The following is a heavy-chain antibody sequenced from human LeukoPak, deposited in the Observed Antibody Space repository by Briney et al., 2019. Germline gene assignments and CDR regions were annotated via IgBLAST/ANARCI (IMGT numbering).Heavy chain of an antibody. CDR1: GFTFSNYW. J-gene: IGHJ6*03. CDR2: INSDGSST. V-gene: IGHV3-74*01. Sequence: GGSLRLSCAASGFTFSNYWMHWVRQAPGKGLVWVSRINSDGSSTSYADSVKGRFTISRDNAKNTLYLQMNSQRAEDTAVYYCARVSSGSYFGYYYYYMDVWGKGTTVTVSS. D-gene: IGHD1-26*01. CDR3: ARVSSGSYFGYYYYYMDV.